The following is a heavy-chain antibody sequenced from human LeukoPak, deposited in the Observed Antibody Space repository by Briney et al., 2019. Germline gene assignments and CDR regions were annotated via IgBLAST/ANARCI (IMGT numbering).Heavy chain of an antibody. J-gene: IGHJ4*02. CDR2: MNPNSGNT. CDR1: GYTFTSYD. V-gene: IGHV1-8*01. D-gene: IGHD3-22*01. Sequence: ASVKVSCKASGYTFTSYDINWVRQATGQGLEWMGWMNPNSGNTGYAQKLQGRVTMTTDTSTSTAYMELRSLRSDDTAVYYCARDPEHYYDSSGYYPLLDYWGQGTLVTVSS. CDR3: ARDPEHYYDSSGYYPLLDY.